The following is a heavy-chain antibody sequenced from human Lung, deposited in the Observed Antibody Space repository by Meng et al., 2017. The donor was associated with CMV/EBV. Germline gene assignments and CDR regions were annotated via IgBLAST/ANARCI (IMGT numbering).Heavy chain of an antibody. V-gene: IGHV3-7*01. CDR3: ARVVDTSGSCYQSLPY. CDR1: GFTFSSYW. Sequence: SCIGSGFTFSSYWMTWVRQAPGKGLEWVANIKQDGSQIYYVDSVRGRFTISRDNARNSLYLQMNNLRAEDTALYYCARVVDTSGSCYQSLPYWGQGXLVTVSS. D-gene: IGHD3-10*01. CDR2: IKQDGSQI. J-gene: IGHJ4*02.